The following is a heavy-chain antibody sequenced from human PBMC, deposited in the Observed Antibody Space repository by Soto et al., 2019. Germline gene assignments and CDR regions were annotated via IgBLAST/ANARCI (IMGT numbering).Heavy chain of an antibody. J-gene: IGHJ3*02. V-gene: IGHV1-18*01. CDR3: ARRMTTVVTAAFDI. Sequence: ASVKVSCKASGYTFTSYGISWVRQAPGQGLEWMGWISANNGKANYAQKFQGRVTITADESTSTAYMELSSLRSEDTAVYYCARRMTTVVTAAFDIWGQGTMVTVSS. CDR1: GYTFTSYG. CDR2: ISANNGKA. D-gene: IGHD4-17*01.